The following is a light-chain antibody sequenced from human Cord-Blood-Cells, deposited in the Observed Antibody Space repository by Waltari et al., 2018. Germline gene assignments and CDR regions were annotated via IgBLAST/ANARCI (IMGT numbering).Light chain of an antibody. CDR3: QAWDSSTVV. J-gene: IGLJ2*01. CDR2: QDS. CDR1: KLGDHY. Sequence: SYELTQPPSVSVSPGQTASIPCSRDKLGDHYACWYQQKPGQSPVLVIYQDSKRPSGIPERFSGSNSGNTATLTISGTQAMDEADYYCQAWDSSTVVFGGGTKLTVL. V-gene: IGLV3-1*01.